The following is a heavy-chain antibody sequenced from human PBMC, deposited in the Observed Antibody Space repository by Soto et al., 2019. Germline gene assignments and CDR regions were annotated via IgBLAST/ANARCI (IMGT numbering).Heavy chain of an antibody. CDR2: ISGSGDRT. J-gene: IGHJ4*02. V-gene: IGHV3-23*01. D-gene: IGHD3-22*01. CDR3: ANRNYYAKSGYTFPYFDF. Sequence: EVQLLESGGGIVQPGGPLRLSCVASGFTFSNYDMSWVRQAPGKGLDWVSTISGSGDRTYYADSVKGRFTISRDNSRNTVYLQVNSLRVEDTAVYHCANRNYYAKSGYTFPYFDFWGQGNLVTVSS. CDR1: GFTFSNYD.